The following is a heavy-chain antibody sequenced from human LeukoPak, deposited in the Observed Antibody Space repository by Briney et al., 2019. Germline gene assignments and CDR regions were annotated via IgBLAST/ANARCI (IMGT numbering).Heavy chain of an antibody. Sequence: GGSLRLSCAASGFTVSSNYMSWVRQAPGKGLEWVSAIYSGGSTYYADSVKGRFTISRDNSKNTLYLQMNSLRAEDTAVYYCAGRSGSYYGYYYYYGMDVWGQGTTVTVSS. J-gene: IGHJ6*02. CDR2: IYSGGST. D-gene: IGHD1-26*01. CDR1: GFTVSSNY. V-gene: IGHV3-53*01. CDR3: AGRSGSYYGYYYYYGMDV.